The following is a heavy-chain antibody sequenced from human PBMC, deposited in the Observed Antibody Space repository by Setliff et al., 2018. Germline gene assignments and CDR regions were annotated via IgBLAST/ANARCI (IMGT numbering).Heavy chain of an antibody. CDR1: GGSISNYY. J-gene: IGHJ3*02. D-gene: IGHD1-26*01. CDR2: XXTXXXX. V-gene: IGHV4-4*07. CDR3: ARKGISALSGAFDM. Sequence: SETLSLTCTVSGGSISNYYWSWIRQPAGKGLEWIGRXXTXXXXXXNPSXXXRVTMSVDTSKNQFSLKLSSVTAADTAVYYCARKGISALSGAFDMWGQGTMVTVSS.